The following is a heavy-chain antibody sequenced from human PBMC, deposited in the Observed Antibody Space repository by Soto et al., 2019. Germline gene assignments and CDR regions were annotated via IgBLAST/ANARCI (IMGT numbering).Heavy chain of an antibody. V-gene: IGHV3-48*01. CDR1: GFTFSSYS. Sequence: EVQLVESGGGLVQPGGSLRLSCAASGFTFSSYSMNWVRQAPGKGLEWVSDISSSSTIYYADSVKGRFTISSDNAKNSLYLQMNSLRAEDTAVYYCAREDDYLNWFDPWGQGTLVTVSS. CDR3: AREDDYLNWFDP. D-gene: IGHD4-17*01. J-gene: IGHJ5*02. CDR2: ISSSSTI.